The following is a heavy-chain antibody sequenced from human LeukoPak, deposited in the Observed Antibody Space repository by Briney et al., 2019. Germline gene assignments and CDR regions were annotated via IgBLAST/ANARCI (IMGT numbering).Heavy chain of an antibody. CDR3: ATSHDVKTAPYDL. D-gene: IGHD2-21*01. CDR2: IFTSGRT. Sequence: PSETLSLTCTVSGGSISSYCWSWVRQSPGKGLKWIGYIFTSGRTDYNPSLKSRVTMSVDTSKNQLSMKLRFLTAADTAVYYCATSHDVKTAPYDLWGQGTLVTVSS. CDR1: GGSISSYC. V-gene: IGHV4-4*09. J-gene: IGHJ5*02.